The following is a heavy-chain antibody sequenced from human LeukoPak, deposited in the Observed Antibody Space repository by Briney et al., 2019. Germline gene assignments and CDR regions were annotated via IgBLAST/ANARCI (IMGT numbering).Heavy chain of an antibody. J-gene: IGHJ2*01. CDR3: ARRSLGYQLLNRDWYFDL. Sequence: SETLSLTCALSGYSISSGYYWGWIRQPPGKGLEWIGSIYHSGSTYYNPSLKSRVTISVDTSKNQFSLKLSSVTAADTAVYYCARRSLGYQLLNRDWYFDLWGRGTLVTVSS. CDR2: IYHSGST. CDR1: GYSISSGYY. V-gene: IGHV4-38-2*01. D-gene: IGHD2-2*01.